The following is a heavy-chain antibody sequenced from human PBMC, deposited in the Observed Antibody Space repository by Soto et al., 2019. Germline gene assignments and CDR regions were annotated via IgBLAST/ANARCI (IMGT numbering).Heavy chain of an antibody. D-gene: IGHD2-21*01. CDR3: ARDGDFKKTVLD. V-gene: IGHV4-4*07. CDR2: IYTSGST. J-gene: IGHJ4*02. Sequence: LSLTCTVSGGSIGSYYWSWIRQPAGKGLEWIGRIYTSGSTNYNPSLKSRVTMSVDTSKNQFSLKLNSVTAADTAVYYCARDGDFKKTVLDWGQGNLVTVSS. CDR1: GGSIGSYY.